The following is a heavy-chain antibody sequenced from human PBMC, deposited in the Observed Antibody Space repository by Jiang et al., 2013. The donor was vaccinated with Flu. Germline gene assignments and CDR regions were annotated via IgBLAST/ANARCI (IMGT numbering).Heavy chain of an antibody. CDR3: AHSLLWFGETKYYGMDV. Sequence: IYWDDDKRYSPSLKSRLTITKDTSKNQVVLTMTNMDPVDTATYYCAHSLLWFGETKYYGMDVWGQGTTVTVSS. CDR2: IYWDDDK. D-gene: IGHD3-10*01. J-gene: IGHJ6*02. V-gene: IGHV2-5*02.